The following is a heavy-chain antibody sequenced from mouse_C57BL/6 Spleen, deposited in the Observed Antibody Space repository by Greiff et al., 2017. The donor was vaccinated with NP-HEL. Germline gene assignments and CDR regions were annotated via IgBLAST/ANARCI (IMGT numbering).Heavy chain of an antibody. CDR2: IYPGSGST. CDR3: ARPLTTVVAHGGFDY. J-gene: IGHJ2*01. Sequence: VQLQQPGAELVKPGASVKMSCKASGYTFTSYWITWVKQRPGQGLEWIGDIYPGSGSTNYNEKFKSKATLTVDTSSSTAYMQLSSLTSEDSAVYYCARPLTTVVAHGGFDYWGQGTTLTVSS. D-gene: IGHD1-1*01. CDR1: GYTFTSYW. V-gene: IGHV1-55*01.